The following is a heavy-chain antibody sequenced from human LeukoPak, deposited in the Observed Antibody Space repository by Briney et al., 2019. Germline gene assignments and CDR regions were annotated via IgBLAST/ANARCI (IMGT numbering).Heavy chain of an antibody. D-gene: IGHD5-18*01. J-gene: IGHJ4*02. Sequence: GGSLRLSCAASGFTFSRYWMSWVRQAPGKGLEWVANIKQDGSEKNYVDSVKGRFTISRDNAKNSLYLQMNSLRAEDTAVYYCAREYTYGYCDYWGQGTLVTVSS. CDR1: GFTFSRYW. V-gene: IGHV3-7*01. CDR3: AREYTYGYCDY. CDR2: IKQDGSEK.